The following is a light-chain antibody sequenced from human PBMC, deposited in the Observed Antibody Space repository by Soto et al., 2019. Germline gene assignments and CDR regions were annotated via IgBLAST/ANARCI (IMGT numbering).Light chain of an antibody. J-gene: IGLJ3*02. V-gene: IGLV2-14*01. Sequence: QSVLTQPASVSGSPGQSITISCTGTGSDVGFSKCVSWHQQHPGKAPKLIIYEVSDRPSGVSNRFSGSKSGNTASLTISGLQAEDEADYYCSSYTSSTTWVFGGGTKLTVL. CDR2: EVS. CDR3: SSYTSSTTWV. CDR1: GSDVGFSKC.